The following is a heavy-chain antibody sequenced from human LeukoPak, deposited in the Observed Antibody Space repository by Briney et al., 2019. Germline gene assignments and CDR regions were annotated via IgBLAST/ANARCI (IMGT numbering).Heavy chain of an antibody. V-gene: IGHV4-39*01. CDR2: IYYGGTT. CDR3: ARQSNGHMNWFDP. J-gene: IGHJ5*02. CDR1: GGSISSSFYY. Sequence: PSETLSLTCTVSGGSISSSFYYWGWIRQPPGKGLEWIGTIYYGGTTYYNPSLKSRVTISVDTSKNHFSLKLTSVTAADTAVYYCARQSNGHMNWFDPWGQGTLVTVSS.